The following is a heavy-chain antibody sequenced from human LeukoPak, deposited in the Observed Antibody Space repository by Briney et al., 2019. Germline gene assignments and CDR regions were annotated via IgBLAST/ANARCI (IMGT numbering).Heavy chain of an antibody. D-gene: IGHD1-26*01. CDR2: IWYDGSNK. Sequence: PGGSLTLSCAASGFTFSSYGMHWVRQAPGKGLEWVAVIWYDGSNKYYADSVKGRFTISRDNSKNTLYLQMNSLRAEDTAVYYCARDARWELTPYFDYWGQGTLVTVSS. J-gene: IGHJ4*02. CDR3: ARDARWELTPYFDY. V-gene: IGHV3-33*01. CDR1: GFTFSSYG.